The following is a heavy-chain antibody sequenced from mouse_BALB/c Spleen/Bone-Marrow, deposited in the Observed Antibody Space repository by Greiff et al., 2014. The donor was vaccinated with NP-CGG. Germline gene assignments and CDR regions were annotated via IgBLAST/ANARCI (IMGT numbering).Heavy chain of an antibody. Sequence: EVKLMESGGGLVQPGGSQKLSCAASGYTFSSYTVSWVRQTPEKRLEWVAYISNGGGSTSYPDTVKGRFTISRDNAKNTLYLQMSSLKSENTAMYYCSRHVGNPYAMDYWGQGTSVTVSS. V-gene: IGHV5-12-2*01. CDR3: SRHVGNPYAMDY. J-gene: IGHJ4*01. D-gene: IGHD3-1*01. CDR1: GYTFSSYT. CDR2: ISNGGGST.